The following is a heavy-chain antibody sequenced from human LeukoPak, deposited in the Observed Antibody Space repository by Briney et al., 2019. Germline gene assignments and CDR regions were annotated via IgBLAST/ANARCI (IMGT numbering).Heavy chain of an antibody. D-gene: IGHD2-2*01. J-gene: IGHJ6*02. CDR1: GFTFSSYA. CDR3: AKSLPAAGAYYGMDV. Sequence: PGGSLRLSCAASGFTFSSYAMHWVRQAPGKGLEWVAVISYDGSNKYYADSVKGRFTISRDNSKNTLYLQMNSLRAEDTAVYYCAKSLPAAGAYYGMDVWGQGTTVTVSS. CDR2: ISYDGSNK. V-gene: IGHV3-30*18.